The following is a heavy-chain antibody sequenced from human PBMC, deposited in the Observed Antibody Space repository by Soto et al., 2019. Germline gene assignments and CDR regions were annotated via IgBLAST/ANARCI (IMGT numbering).Heavy chain of an antibody. V-gene: IGHV3-15*01. CDR1: GLTFSSAW. J-gene: IGHJ3*02. CDR2: IKSKADGGTT. Sequence: QLVESGGGLVKPGGSLRLSCAASGLTFSSAWMSWVRHAPGRGLEWVGRIKSKADGGTTDYAAPEKGRFSISRDDSKNTLSLQMNSLKTEDTAVYYCTTDWAFDIWGQGTMVTVSS. CDR3: TTDWAFDI.